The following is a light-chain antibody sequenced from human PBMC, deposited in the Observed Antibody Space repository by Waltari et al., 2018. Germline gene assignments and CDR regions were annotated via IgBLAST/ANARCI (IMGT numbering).Light chain of an antibody. CDR1: SSDVGRYNL. Sequence: QSALTQPASVSGSPGPSITISCNGTSSDVGRYNLVSWYQQHPVKAPKLMIYEGSKRPSGVSNRFSGSKSGNTASLTISGLQAEDEADYYCCSYAGSSTSVVFGGGTKLTVL. J-gene: IGLJ2*01. V-gene: IGLV2-23*01. CDR2: EGS. CDR3: CSYAGSSTSVV.